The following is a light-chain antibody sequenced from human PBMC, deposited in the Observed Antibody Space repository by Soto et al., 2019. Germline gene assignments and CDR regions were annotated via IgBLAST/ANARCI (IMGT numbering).Light chain of an antibody. Sequence: QSVLTQPPSASGTPGQRVTISCSGSSSNIGSNYVYWYQQLPGTAPKLLIYRNNKRPSGVPDRFSGSKSGTSASLAISGLRSEDEADYYCAAWDDSLSCPVFGGGTQLTVL. CDR2: RNN. CDR1: SSNIGSNY. V-gene: IGLV1-47*01. J-gene: IGLJ7*01. CDR3: AAWDDSLSCPV.